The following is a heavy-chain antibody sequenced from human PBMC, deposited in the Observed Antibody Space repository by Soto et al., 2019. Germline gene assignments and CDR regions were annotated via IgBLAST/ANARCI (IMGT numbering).Heavy chain of an antibody. CDR1: GGSISSGGYS. CDR2: IYHSGST. D-gene: IGHD7-27*01. Sequence: QRQLQESGSGLLKPSQTLSLTGAVSGGSISSGGYSWSWIRQPPGKGLEWIGYIYHSGSTYYNPSLKSRVTISVDRSKNQFSLKLSSVTAADTAVYYCARVPGPWGQGTLVTVSS. CDR3: ARVPGP. J-gene: IGHJ5*02. V-gene: IGHV4-30-2*01.